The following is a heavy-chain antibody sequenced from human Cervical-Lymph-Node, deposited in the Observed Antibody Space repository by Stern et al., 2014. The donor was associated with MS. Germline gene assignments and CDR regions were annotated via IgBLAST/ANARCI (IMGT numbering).Heavy chain of an antibody. V-gene: IGHV1-69*01. D-gene: IGHD3-9*01. CDR3: ARDGRHTDNYGLDV. Sequence: VQVVESGAEVKKPGSSVKISCKASGGTFNVYAINWLRQTTGQGLEWIGGIIPIFGTANYAQKLQGRVTITVDESARQWWMQLSSLRFDDTAVYYCARDGRHTDNYGLDVWGQGTTVTVSS. CDR1: GGTFNVYA. CDR2: IIPIFGTA. J-gene: IGHJ6*02.